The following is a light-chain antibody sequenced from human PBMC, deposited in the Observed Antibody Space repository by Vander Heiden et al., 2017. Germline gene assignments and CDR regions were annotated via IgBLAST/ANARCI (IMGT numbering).Light chain of an antibody. V-gene: IGKV2-30*01. CDR3: RQWIYWPLT. CDR1: QSLVYSDGNTF. J-gene: IGKJ4*01. CDR2: RAA. Sequence: DVVMTQSPLSLPVTLGQPASISCRSSQSLVYSDGNTFLNWFQQRPGQSPSRLIYRAANRDSGVPDRFSGSGSGTDFTLKISRVEAEDVAIYYCRQWIYWPLTFGGRTKVEIK.